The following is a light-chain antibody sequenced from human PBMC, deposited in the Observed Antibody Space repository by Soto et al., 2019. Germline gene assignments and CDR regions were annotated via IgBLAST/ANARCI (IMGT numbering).Light chain of an antibody. CDR2: EVN. CDR3: LSFTTTSTHV. V-gene: IGLV2-14*01. J-gene: IGLJ1*01. Sequence: QPLLTQAASLSASSGRSITISCTGTSRDIGAYDHVSWFQQHPGKAPKLMISEVNSRPSGVSNRFSGSKSGNRAYLTISGLQVEDEAEYFCLSFTTTSTHVFGTGTKVTVL. CDR1: SRDIGAYDH.